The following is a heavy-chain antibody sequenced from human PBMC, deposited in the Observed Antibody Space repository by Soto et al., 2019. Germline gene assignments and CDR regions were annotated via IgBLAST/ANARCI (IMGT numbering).Heavy chain of an antibody. V-gene: IGHV4-34*01. J-gene: IGHJ5*02. CDR2: INHSGST. CDR3: ARAYDFWRRNWFDP. D-gene: IGHD3-3*01. CDR1: GGSFSGYY. Sequence: SETLSLTCAVYGGSFSGYYWSWIRQPPGKGLEWIGEINHSGSTNYNPSLKSRVTTSVDTSKNQFSLKLSSVTAADTAVYYCARAYDFWRRNWFDPWGQGTLVTVSS.